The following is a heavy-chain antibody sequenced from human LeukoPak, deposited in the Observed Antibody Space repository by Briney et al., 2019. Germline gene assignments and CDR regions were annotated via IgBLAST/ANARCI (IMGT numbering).Heavy chain of an antibody. V-gene: IGHV4-34*01. CDR1: GGSLSGSN. D-gene: IGHD6-13*01. CDR3: TRGRFRRAAAGYAFDI. Sequence: PSETLSLTCAVYGGSLSGSNWFWIRQPPGKGLEWIGKINHSGRTNYNPSLKSRVTISIAKTENRFPVKLTSLTAAASALFYFTRGRFRRAAAGYAFDIWGQGTMVTVSS. J-gene: IGHJ3*02. CDR2: INHSGRT.